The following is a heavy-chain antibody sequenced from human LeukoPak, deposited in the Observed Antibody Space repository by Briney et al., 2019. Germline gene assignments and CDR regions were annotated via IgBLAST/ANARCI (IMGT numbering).Heavy chain of an antibody. D-gene: IGHD4/OR15-4a*01. CDR2: INPHSGGT. V-gene: IGHV1-2*02. Sequence: ASVKVSCKASGYTFTDYYMHWVRQAPGQGLEWMGWINPHSGGTDHAQKFQGRVTMTRDTSISTAYMELSWLRSDDTAVYYCAVNYVYGDHAHRNPGAYYYMDVWGKGTTVTVSS. J-gene: IGHJ6*03. CDR3: AVNYVYGDHAHRNPGAYYYMDV. CDR1: GYTFTDYY.